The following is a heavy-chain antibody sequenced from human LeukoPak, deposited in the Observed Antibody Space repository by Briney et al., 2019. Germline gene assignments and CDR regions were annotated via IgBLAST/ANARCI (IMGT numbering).Heavy chain of an antibody. D-gene: IGHD2-15*01. V-gene: IGHV3-21*01. CDR1: GFTFSSYS. Sequence: GGSLTLSCAASGFTFSSYSMNWVRQAPAKGLEWVSSISSSSSYIYYADSVKGRFTIFRDNAKNSLYLQMNSLRAEDTAVSYCARAFLLGDAFDIWAKGQWRPRLQ. J-gene: IGHJ3*02. CDR3: ARAFLLGDAFDI. CDR2: ISSSSSYI.